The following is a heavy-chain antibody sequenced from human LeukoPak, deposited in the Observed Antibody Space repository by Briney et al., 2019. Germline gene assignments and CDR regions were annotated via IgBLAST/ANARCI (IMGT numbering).Heavy chain of an antibody. J-gene: IGHJ4*02. V-gene: IGHV3-30-3*01. CDR1: GFTFSSYA. D-gene: IGHD3-22*01. CDR2: ISYDGSNK. CDR3: ARDSYYDSSGYYPADY. Sequence: QPGGSLRLSCAASGFTFSSYAMHWVRQAPGKGLEWVAVISYDGSNKYYADSVKGRFTISRDNSKNTLYLQMNSLRAGDTAVYYCARDSYYDSSGYYPADYWGQGTLVTVSS.